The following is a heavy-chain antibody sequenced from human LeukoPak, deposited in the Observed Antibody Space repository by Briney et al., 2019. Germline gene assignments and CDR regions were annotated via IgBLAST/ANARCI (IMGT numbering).Heavy chain of an antibody. Sequence: SETLSLTCTVSGGSISSSSYYWGWIRQPPGKGLEWIGSIYYSGSTYYNPSLKSRVTISVDTSMNQFSLKLSSVTAADTAVYYCATTGYSSSWYATYYYYYMDVWGKGTTVTVSS. J-gene: IGHJ6*03. V-gene: IGHV4-39*07. CDR2: IYYSGST. CDR3: ATTGYSSSWYATYYYYYMDV. CDR1: GGSISSSSYY. D-gene: IGHD6-13*01.